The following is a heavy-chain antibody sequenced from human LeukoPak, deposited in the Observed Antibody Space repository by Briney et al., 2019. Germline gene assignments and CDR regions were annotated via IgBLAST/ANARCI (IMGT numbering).Heavy chain of an antibody. CDR1: GGSISSSSYY. J-gene: IGHJ6*02. CDR2: IYYSGST. D-gene: IGHD2-2*01. CDR3: ARDCTGSTSCLLGMDV. V-gene: IGHV4-39*07. Sequence: PSETLSLTCTVSGGSISSSSYYWGWIRRPPGKGLEWIGSIYYSGSTYYNPSLKSRVTISVDTSKNQFSLKLSSVTAADTAVYYCARDCTGSTSCLLGMDVWGQGTTVTVSS.